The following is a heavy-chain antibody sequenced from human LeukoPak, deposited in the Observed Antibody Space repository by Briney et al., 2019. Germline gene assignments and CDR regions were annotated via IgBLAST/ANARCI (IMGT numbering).Heavy chain of an antibody. D-gene: IGHD2-15*01. CDR2: INPNSGGT. CDR3: ARVVPNCSGGSCYLFDY. CDR1: GYTFTSYY. V-gene: IGHV1-2*02. J-gene: IGHJ4*02. Sequence: ASVKVSCKASGYTFTSYYMHWVRQAPGQGLEWMGWINPNSGGTNYAQKFQGRVTMTRDTSISTAYMELSRLRSDDTAVYYCARVVPNCSGGSCYLFDYWGQGTLVTVSS.